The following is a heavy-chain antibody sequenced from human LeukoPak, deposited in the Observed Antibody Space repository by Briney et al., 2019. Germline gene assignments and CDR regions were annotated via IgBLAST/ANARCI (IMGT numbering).Heavy chain of an antibody. CDR3: AREGSAATVVRQAYFDY. CDR2: ISGSGGST. J-gene: IGHJ4*02. Sequence: GGSLRLSCAASGFTFSSYAMSWVRQAPGKGLEWVSAISGSGGSTYYADSVKGRFTISRGNSKNTLYLQMNSLRAEDTAVYYCAREGSAATVVRQAYFDYWGQGTLVTVSS. D-gene: IGHD4-23*01. V-gene: IGHV3-23*01. CDR1: GFTFSSYA.